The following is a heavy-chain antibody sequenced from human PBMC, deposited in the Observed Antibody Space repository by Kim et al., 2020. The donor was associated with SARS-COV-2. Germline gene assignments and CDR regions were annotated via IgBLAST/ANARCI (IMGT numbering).Heavy chain of an antibody. D-gene: IGHD3-10*01. J-gene: IGHJ6*02. CDR1: GYTFTSYG. CDR2: ISAYNGNT. Sequence: ASVKVSCKASGYTFTSYGISWVRQAPGQGLEWMGWISAYNGNTNYAQKLQGRVTMTTDTSTSTAYMELRSLRSDDTAVYYCARDAGAKNYYYYYGMDVWGQGTTVTVSS. CDR3: ARDAGAKNYYYYYGMDV. V-gene: IGHV1-18*04.